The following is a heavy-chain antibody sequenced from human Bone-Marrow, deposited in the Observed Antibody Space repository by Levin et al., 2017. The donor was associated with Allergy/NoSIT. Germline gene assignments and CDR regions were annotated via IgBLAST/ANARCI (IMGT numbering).Heavy chain of an antibody. J-gene: IGHJ4*02. CDR3: ATDRAWAAGDYSSSWNKHFDF. D-gene: IGHD6-13*01. V-gene: IGHV1-2*06. CDR1: GYSFTTYY. Sequence: ASVKVSCKASGYSFTTYYLHWVRQAPGQGLEWMGRFNPHSGDTHYSENFQGRVTMTRDTSISTAYLELSRLRSDDTALYFCATDRAWAAGDYSSSWNKHFDFWGQGTLVTVSS. CDR2: FNPHSGDT.